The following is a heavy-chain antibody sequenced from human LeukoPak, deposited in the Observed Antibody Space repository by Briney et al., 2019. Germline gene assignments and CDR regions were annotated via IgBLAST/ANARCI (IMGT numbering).Heavy chain of an antibody. Sequence: GGSLRLSCAASGFTFSSYGMHWVRQAPGKGLEWVAVISYDGSNKYYADSVKGRFTISRDNSKNTLYLQMNSLRAEDTAVYYCAKPNFLWDSGYYYFDYWGQGTLVTVSS. V-gene: IGHV3-30*18. CDR3: AKPNFLWDSGYYYFDY. D-gene: IGHD3-3*01. J-gene: IGHJ4*02. CDR1: GFTFSSYG. CDR2: ISYDGSNK.